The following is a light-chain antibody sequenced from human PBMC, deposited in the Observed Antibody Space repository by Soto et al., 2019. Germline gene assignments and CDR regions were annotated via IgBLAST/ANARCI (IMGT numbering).Light chain of an antibody. CDR2: DVS. CDR1: SSDVGGYNY. CDR3: SSYTSSSTQVE. J-gene: IGLJ2*01. V-gene: IGLV2-14*01. Sequence: QSVLTQPASVSGSPRQSITISCTGTSSDVGGYNYVSWYQQHPGKAPKLLIYDVSNRPSGVSNRFSGSKSGNTASLTISGLKAEDEANYYCSSYTSSSTQVELDGVTKLTV.